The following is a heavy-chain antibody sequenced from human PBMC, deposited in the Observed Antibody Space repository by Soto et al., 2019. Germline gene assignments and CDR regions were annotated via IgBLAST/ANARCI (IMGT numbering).Heavy chain of an antibody. CDR3: ARDRDDYGSGNYYNRIDF. CDR1: GGIFSTYA. D-gene: IGHD3-10*01. CDR2: IIPIFGTP. Sequence: QVQLVQSGAEVKKPGSSVKVSCKASGGIFSTYAISWLRQAPGQGLEWMGGIIPIFGTPNYAQRFQGRVTITEDEPTSTAYMELSRLRSEDTAVYYCARDRDDYGSGNYYNRIDFWGQGTLVTVSS. V-gene: IGHV1-69*01. J-gene: IGHJ4*02.